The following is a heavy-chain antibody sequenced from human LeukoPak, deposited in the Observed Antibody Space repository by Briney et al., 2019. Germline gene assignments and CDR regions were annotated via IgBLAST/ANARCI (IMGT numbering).Heavy chain of an antibody. CDR2: INPNSGGT. V-gene: IGHV1-2*02. CDR1: GYTFTGFY. Sequence: ASVKVSCKASGYTFTGFYMHWVRQAPGQGLEWMGWINPNSGGTNYARKFQGRVTMTRDTSISTAYMELSRLRSDDTAVYYCASIPSHCSGGSCSGDYWGQGTLVTASS. CDR3: ASIPSHCSGGSCSGDY. J-gene: IGHJ4*02. D-gene: IGHD2-15*01.